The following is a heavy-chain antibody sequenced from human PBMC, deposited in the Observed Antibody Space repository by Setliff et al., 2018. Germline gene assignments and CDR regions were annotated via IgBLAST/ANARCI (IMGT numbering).Heavy chain of an antibody. Sequence: TLSLTCTVSGGSISSGGYYWSWIRQHPGKGLEWIGHIYYSGSTYYNPSLKSRVTVSVDTSKNQFSLKLSSVTAADTAVYYCARVARLVLSRNAFDIWGQGTMVTVSS. J-gene: IGHJ3*02. CDR2: IYYSGST. D-gene: IGHD2-2*01. CDR1: GGSISSGGYY. CDR3: ARVARLVLSRNAFDI. V-gene: IGHV4-31*03.